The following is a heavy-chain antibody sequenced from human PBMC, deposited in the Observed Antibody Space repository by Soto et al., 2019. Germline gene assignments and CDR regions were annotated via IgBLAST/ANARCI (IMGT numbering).Heavy chain of an antibody. D-gene: IGHD2-15*01. V-gene: IGHV1-69*01. CDR1: GGTFSSYA. CDR2: IIPIFGTA. J-gene: IGHJ4*02. CDR3: ARPAVGATGLDYYFDY. Sequence: QVQLVQSGAEVKKPGSSVKVSCKASGGTFSSYAISWVRQAPGQGLEWMGGIIPIFGTANYAQKFQGRVTITADESTSTAYMELSSLRSEDTAVYHCARPAVGATGLDYYFDYWGQGTLVTVSS.